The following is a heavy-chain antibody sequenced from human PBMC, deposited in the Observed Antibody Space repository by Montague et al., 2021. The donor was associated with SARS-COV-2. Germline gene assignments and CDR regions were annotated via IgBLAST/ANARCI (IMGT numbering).Heavy chain of an antibody. D-gene: IGHD2-15*01. Sequence: SETLSLTCTVSGGSISSSSYYWGWIRQPPGKGLEWIGSIYYSGSTYYNPSLKSRVTISADTSKNQFSLKLRSVTAADTAVYYCARHLGYWLIVVDHSGFDPWGQGTLVTVSS. CDR2: IYYSGST. J-gene: IGHJ5*02. V-gene: IGHV4-39*01. CDR3: ARHLGYWLIVVDHSGFDP. CDR1: GGSISSSSYY.